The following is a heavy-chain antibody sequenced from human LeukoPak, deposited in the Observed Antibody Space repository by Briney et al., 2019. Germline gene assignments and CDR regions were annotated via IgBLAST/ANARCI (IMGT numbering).Heavy chain of an antibody. J-gene: IGHJ6*02. D-gene: IGHD3-10*01. CDR2: ISGSGTNT. V-gene: IGHV3-23*01. Sequence: GGSLRLSWVASGFPFSNYAMSWVRQAPGKGLEWVSVISGSGTNTYYADSVKGRFTISRDNSKNTLYMHMHSLGAADTAVSYCANRAPMVRGRTDYHYGMDVWGQGTTVTVSS. CDR1: GFPFSNYA. CDR3: ANRAPMVRGRTDYHYGMDV.